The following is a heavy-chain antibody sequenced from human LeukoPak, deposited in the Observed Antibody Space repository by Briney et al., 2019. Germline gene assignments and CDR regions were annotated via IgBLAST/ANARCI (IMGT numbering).Heavy chain of an antibody. CDR3: ARSSSGWSDYFQH. V-gene: IGHV3-9*01. D-gene: IGHD6-19*01. CDR2: ISWDSGSI. J-gene: IGHJ1*01. Sequence: PGGSLRLSCAASGFTFDDYAMHWVRHAPGKGLEGVSGISWDSGSIGYADSVKGRFTISRDNAKNSLYLQMNSLRAEDTALYYCARSSSGWSDYFQHWGQGTLVTVSS. CDR1: GFTFDDYA.